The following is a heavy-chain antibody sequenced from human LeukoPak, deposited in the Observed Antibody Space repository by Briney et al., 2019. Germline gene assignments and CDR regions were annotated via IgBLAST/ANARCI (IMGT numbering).Heavy chain of an antibody. V-gene: IGHV1-46*01. J-gene: IGHJ5*02. D-gene: IGHD2-2*01. Sequence: ASVKVSCKASGYTFTSYYMHWVRQAPGQGLEWMGIINPSGGSTSYAQKFQGRVTMTRDTSTTTVYMELSSLRSEDTAVYYCARDPADIVVVPAAPENWFDPWGQGTLVTVSS. CDR3: ARDPADIVVVPAAPENWFDP. CDR1: GYTFTSYY. CDR2: INPSGGST.